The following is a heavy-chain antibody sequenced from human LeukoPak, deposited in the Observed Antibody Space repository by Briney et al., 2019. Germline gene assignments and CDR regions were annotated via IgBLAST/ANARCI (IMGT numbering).Heavy chain of an antibody. CDR2: ISSSSSYI. J-gene: IGHJ4*02. CDR3: ARALDRVGATSYFDY. CDR1: GFTFSSYS. D-gene: IGHD1-26*01. Sequence: GGSLRLSCAASGFTFSSYSMNWVRQAPGKGLEWVSSISSSSSYIYYADSVKGRFTISRDNAKNSLYLQINSLRAEDTAVYYCARALDRVGATSYFDYWGQGTLVTVSS. V-gene: IGHV3-21*01.